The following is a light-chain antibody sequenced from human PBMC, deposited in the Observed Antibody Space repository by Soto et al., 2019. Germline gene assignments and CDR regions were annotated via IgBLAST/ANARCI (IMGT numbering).Light chain of an antibody. V-gene: IGLV2-8*01. J-gene: IGLJ1*01. CDR2: EVS. CDR1: SSDVGGYNY. Sequence: QSVLTQPPSASGSPGQSVTISCTGTSSDVGGYNYVSWCQQHPGKAPKLMIYEVSKRPSGVPDRFSGSKSGNTASLTVSGLQAEDEADYYCSSYAGSNNSVFGTGTKVTVL. CDR3: SSYAGSNNSV.